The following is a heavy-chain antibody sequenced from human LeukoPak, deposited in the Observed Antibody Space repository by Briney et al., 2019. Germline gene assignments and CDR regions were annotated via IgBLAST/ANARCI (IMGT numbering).Heavy chain of an antibody. CDR2: INHSGST. V-gene: IGHV4-34*01. D-gene: IGHD1-1*01. CDR1: GGSFSGYY. CDR3: ARGPTRTSYYYYGVDV. J-gene: IGHJ6*02. Sequence: SETLSLTCAVYGGSFSGYYWSWIRQPPGKGLEWIGEINHSGSTNYNPSLKSRVTISVDTSKNQFSLKLSSATAADTAVYYCARGPTRTSYYYYGVDVWGQGTTVTVSS.